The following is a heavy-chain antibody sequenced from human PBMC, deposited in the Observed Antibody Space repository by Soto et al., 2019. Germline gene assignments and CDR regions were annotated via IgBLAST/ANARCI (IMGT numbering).Heavy chain of an antibody. CDR3: ARDKYPLNYYDSSGYYYRGAFDI. J-gene: IGHJ3*02. CDR1: GGSISSGGYY. D-gene: IGHD3-22*01. Sequence: SETLSLTCTVSGGSISSGGYYWSWIRQHPGKGLEWIGYIYYSGSTYYNPSLKSRVTISVDTSKNQFSLKLSSVTAADTAVYYCARDKYPLNYYDSSGYYYRGAFDIWGQGTMVTVSS. CDR2: IYYSGST. V-gene: IGHV4-31*03.